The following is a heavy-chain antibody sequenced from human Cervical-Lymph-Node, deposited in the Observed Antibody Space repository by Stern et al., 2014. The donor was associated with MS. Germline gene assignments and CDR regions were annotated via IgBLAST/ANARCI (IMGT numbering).Heavy chain of an antibody. J-gene: IGHJ6*02. V-gene: IGHV3-23*04. CDR1: GFTFSSYA. CDR2: ISGSGGST. Sequence: EVQLVESGGGLVQPGGSLRLSCAASGFTFSSYALSWVRQAPGKGLEWVSAISGSGGSTYYADSVKGRFTISRDNSKNTLYLQMNSLRAEDTAVYYCAKAAPQYSSGRYGMDVWGQGTTVTVSS. CDR3: AKAAPQYSSGRYGMDV. D-gene: IGHD6-19*01.